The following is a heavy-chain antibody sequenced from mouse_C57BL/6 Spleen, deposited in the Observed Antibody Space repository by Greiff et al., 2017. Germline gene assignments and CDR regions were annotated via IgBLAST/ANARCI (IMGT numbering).Heavy chain of an antibody. J-gene: IGHJ2*01. CDR1: GYTFTSYW. V-gene: IGHV1-69*01. D-gene: IGHD1-1*01. CDR3: ARTLSLITSFDY. CDR2: IDPSDSYT. Sequence: QVQLQQPGAELVMPGASVKLSCKASGYTFTSYWMHWVKQRPGQGLEWIGEIDPSDSYTNYNQKFKGKSTLTVDKSSSTAYMQLSSLTSEDSAVYYCARTLSLITSFDYWGQGTTLTVSS.